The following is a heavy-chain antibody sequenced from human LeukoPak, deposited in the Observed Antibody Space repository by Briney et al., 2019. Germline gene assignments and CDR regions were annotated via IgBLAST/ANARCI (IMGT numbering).Heavy chain of an antibody. V-gene: IGHV3-48*03. Sequence: PGGSPRLSCAASGFTFSSHEMNWVRQAPGKGLEWVAYISGSGPGIYYADSVKGRFTISRDNAKDSLYLQLNSVRAEDTAVYYCAREVKTASGSWWFDAWGQGTLVTVSS. CDR3: AREVKTASGSWWFDA. CDR2: ISGSGPGI. CDR1: GFTFSSHE. D-gene: IGHD6-13*01. J-gene: IGHJ5*02.